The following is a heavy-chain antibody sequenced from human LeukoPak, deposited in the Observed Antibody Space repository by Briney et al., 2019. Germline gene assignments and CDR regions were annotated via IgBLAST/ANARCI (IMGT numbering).Heavy chain of an antibody. J-gene: IGHJ4*02. D-gene: IGHD6-19*01. CDR1: GGPISSSSYY. CDR3: ARVWVVSSGWYVGYFDY. V-gene: IGHV4-39*07. Sequence: PSETLSLTCTVSGGPISSSSYYWGWIRQPPGKGLEWIGSIYYSGSTYYNPSLKSRVTISVDTSKNQFSLKLSSVTAADTAVYYCARVWVVSSGWYVGYFDYWGQGTLVTVSS. CDR2: IYYSGST.